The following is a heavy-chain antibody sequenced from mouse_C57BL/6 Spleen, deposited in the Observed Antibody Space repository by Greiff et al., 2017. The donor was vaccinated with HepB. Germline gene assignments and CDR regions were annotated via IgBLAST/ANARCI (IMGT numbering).Heavy chain of an antibody. J-gene: IGHJ4*01. CDR3: ARHENFYDYDVGYAMDY. CDR1: GFTFSSYG. D-gene: IGHD2-4*01. Sequence: EVKLVESGGDLVKPGGSLKLSCAASGFTFSSYGMSWVRQTPDKRLEWVATISSGGSYTYYPDSVKGRFTISRDNAKNTLYLQMSSLKSEDTAMYYCARHENFYDYDVGYAMDYWGQGTSVTVSS. V-gene: IGHV5-6*01. CDR2: ISSGGSYT.